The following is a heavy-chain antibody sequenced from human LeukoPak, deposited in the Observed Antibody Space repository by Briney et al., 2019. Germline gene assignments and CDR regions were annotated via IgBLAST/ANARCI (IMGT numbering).Heavy chain of an antibody. CDR1: GFTFTDYW. D-gene: IGHD6-13*01. V-gene: IGHV3-7*01. J-gene: IGHJ4*01. CDR2: IRQDGSEK. CDR3: ARDGTAAGLYFDL. Sequence: GGSLRLSCAVSGFTFTDYWMSWVRQVPGKELEWVASIRQDGSEKTYVDSVKGRFTISRDNTRNSLSLQLNSLRVEDTAVYYCARDGTAAGLYFDLWGQGTLVTVSS.